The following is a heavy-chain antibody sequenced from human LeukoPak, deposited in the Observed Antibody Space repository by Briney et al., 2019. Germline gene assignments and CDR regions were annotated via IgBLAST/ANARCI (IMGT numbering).Heavy chain of an antibody. Sequence: SETLSLTCVVSGYSISSGHYWVWIRQPPGKGLEWIGSIYHSGSTYYNPSLKSRVTMSVDTSKNQFSLRLSSVTAADTAVYYCARKNITMIKGTLFDYWGQGILVTVSS. D-gene: IGHD3-22*01. V-gene: IGHV4-38-2*01. CDR1: GYSISSGHY. CDR3: ARKNITMIKGTLFDY. CDR2: IYHSGST. J-gene: IGHJ4*02.